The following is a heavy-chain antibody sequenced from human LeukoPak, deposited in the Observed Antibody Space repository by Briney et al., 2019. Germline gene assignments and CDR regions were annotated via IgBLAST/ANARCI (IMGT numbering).Heavy chain of an antibody. J-gene: IGHJ4*02. V-gene: IGHV3-7*01. Sequence: PGGSLRLSCAASGFTFSRYWMSWVRQVPGKGLEWVASVKEDGSQKNYMDSVKGRFTISRDNAKKSLVLEMNSLRVEDTAVYYCAREAYWGPGILVTVSS. CDR1: GFTFSRYW. CDR3: AREAY. CDR2: VKEDGSQK.